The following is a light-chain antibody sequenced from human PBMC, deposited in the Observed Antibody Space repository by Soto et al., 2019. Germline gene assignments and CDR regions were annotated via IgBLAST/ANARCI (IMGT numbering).Light chain of an antibody. Sequence: QSALTQPASVSGSPGQSITISCIGTSSDVGSYNLVSWYQQHPGKAPKVLIYEVSERPSGVSNRFSGSKSGNTASLTISGLQAEDEAEYYCQAWDNITPVFGGGTKLTVL. V-gene: IGLV2-23*02. CDR2: EVS. CDR1: SSDVGSYNL. CDR3: QAWDNITPV. J-gene: IGLJ2*01.